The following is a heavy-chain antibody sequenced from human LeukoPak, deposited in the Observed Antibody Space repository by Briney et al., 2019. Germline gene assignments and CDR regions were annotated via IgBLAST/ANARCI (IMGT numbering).Heavy chain of an antibody. D-gene: IGHD5-24*01. CDR1: GFTFSTYI. Sequence: PGGSLRLSCAVSGFTFSTYIMSWVRQAPGKGLEWVASIKQDESEKFSVDSVKGRFTISRDNAKNSLYLQMNSLRAEDTAVYYCARTSVRDGYRYFDYWGQGTLVTVSS. CDR3: ARTSVRDGYRYFDY. J-gene: IGHJ4*02. CDR2: IKQDESEK. V-gene: IGHV3-7*04.